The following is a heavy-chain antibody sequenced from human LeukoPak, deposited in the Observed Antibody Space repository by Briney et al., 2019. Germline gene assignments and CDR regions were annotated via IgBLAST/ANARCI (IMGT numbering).Heavy chain of an antibody. CDR2: ISDSGGVI. V-gene: IGHV3-48*03. CDR1: GFNVNSFE. CDR3: AGGPQYTGSFPY. Sequence: GGSLRLSCAAFGFNVNSFEMSWVRQAPGLGLEFVSYISDSGGVIKYADSVKGRFIISRDSADNALYLHMTNVRADDTAVYFCAGGPQYTGSFPYWGQGTLVAVSS. J-gene: IGHJ4*02. D-gene: IGHD1-26*01.